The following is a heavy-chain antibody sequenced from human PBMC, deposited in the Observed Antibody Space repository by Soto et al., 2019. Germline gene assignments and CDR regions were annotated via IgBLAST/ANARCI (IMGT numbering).Heavy chain of an antibody. Sequence: TSETLSLTCTVSGVSISSGDYYWSWIRQPPGKGLEWIGYIYYSGSTYYNPSLKSRVTISVDTSKNQFSLKLSSVTAADTAVYYCARGSGSYSYWFDPWGQGTLVTSPQ. V-gene: IGHV4-30-4*01. CDR1: GVSISSGDYY. D-gene: IGHD1-26*01. J-gene: IGHJ5*02. CDR2: IYYSGST. CDR3: ARGSGSYSYWFDP.